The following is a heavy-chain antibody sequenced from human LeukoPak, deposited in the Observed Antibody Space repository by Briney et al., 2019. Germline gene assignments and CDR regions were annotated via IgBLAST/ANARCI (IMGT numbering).Heavy chain of an antibody. Sequence: SETLSLTCAVYGGSFSGYYWSWIRQPPGKGLEWIGEINHSGSTNYNPSLKSRVTISVDTSKNQFSLKLSSVTAADTAVYYCARLLSPRYQLQKRARGFDPWGQGTLVTVSS. CDR2: INHSGST. CDR1: GGSFSGYY. CDR3: ARLLSPRYQLQKRARGFDP. D-gene: IGHD2-2*01. J-gene: IGHJ5*02. V-gene: IGHV4-34*01.